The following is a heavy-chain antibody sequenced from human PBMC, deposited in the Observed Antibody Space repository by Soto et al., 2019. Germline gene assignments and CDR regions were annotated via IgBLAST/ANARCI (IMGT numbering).Heavy chain of an antibody. CDR3: ARDAVAGSWLFDF. Sequence: QVQLVQSGAEVKKPGSSVKVSCRASGVTLRNYAISWVRQAPGLGLEWMGGTIPSFGTAVYAQKFQGRVTITADESTSTAYMELSSLRSEDTAVYYCARDAVAGSWLFDFWGQGTLVSVSS. CDR1: GVTLRNYA. CDR2: TIPSFGTA. V-gene: IGHV1-69*01. J-gene: IGHJ4*02. D-gene: IGHD6-19*01.